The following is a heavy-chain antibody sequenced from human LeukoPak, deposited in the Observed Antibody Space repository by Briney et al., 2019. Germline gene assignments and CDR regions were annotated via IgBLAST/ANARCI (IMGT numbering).Heavy chain of an antibody. Sequence: SETLSLTCAVYGGSFSGYYWSWIRQPPGKGLEWIGEINHSGSTNYNPSLKSRVTISVDTSKNQFSLKLSSVTAADTAVYYCARGQVYGSGRLYYYYYYMDVWGKGTTVTVSS. CDR2: INHSGST. D-gene: IGHD3-10*01. V-gene: IGHV4-34*01. CDR1: GGSFSGYY. CDR3: ARGQVYGSGRLYYYYYYMDV. J-gene: IGHJ6*03.